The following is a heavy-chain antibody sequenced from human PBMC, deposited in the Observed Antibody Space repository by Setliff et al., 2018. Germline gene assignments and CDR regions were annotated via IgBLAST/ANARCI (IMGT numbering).Heavy chain of an antibody. D-gene: IGHD3-9*01. CDR2: ISWNSGSI. V-gene: IGHV3-9*01. Sequence: GGSLRLSCAASGFTFDDYAMHWVRQAPGKGLEWVSGISWNSGSIGYADSVKGRFTISRDNAKNSLYLQMNSLRAEDTALYYCAKLLPPYDILAGPLDYWGQGTLVTVSS. CDR1: GFTFDDYA. CDR3: AKLLPPYDILAGPLDY. J-gene: IGHJ4*02.